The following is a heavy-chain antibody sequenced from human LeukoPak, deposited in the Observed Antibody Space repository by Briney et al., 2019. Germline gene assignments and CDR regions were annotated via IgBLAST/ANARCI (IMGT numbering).Heavy chain of an antibody. V-gene: IGHV3-21*01. CDR3: ARDQARIAVAGIDY. CDR1: GFTFSSYH. CDR2: ITSSSSYI. J-gene: IGHJ4*02. D-gene: IGHD6-19*01. Sequence: GGSLRLSCAASGFTFSSYHMNWVRQAPGKGLEWVSSITSSSSYIYYADSVKGRFTISRDNAKNSLYLQMNSLRAEDTAVYYCARDQARIAVAGIDYWGQGTLVTVSS.